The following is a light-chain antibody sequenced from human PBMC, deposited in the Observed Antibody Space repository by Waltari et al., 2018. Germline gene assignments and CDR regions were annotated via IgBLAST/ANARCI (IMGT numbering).Light chain of an antibody. V-gene: IGKV3-15*01. CDR1: QSVSSN. Sequence: EIVMTQSPATLSVSPGERATLSCRASQSVSSNLAWYQQKPGQAPRLLIDGASTRATGIPARFSGSGSGTEFTLTISSLQSEDFAVYYCQQYNNWRRTFGQGTKVEI. CDR3: QQYNNWRRT. J-gene: IGKJ1*01. CDR2: GAS.